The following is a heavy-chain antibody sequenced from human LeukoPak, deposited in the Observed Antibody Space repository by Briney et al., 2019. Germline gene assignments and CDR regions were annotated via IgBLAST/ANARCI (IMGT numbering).Heavy chain of an antibody. CDR1: GGTFSSYG. V-gene: IGHV1-69*05. Sequence: SVKVSCKASGGTFSSYGTSWVRQAPGQGPEWMGGIIPIFGTANYAQKFQGRVTMTRDMSTSTVYMELSSLRSGDTAVYYCARASSGVELLPTSVNDYWGQGTLVTVSS. CDR3: ARASSGVELLPTSVNDY. J-gene: IGHJ4*02. D-gene: IGHD1-26*01. CDR2: IIPIFGTA.